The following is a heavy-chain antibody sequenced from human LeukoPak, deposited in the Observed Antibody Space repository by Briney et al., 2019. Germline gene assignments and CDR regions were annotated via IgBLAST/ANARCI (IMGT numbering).Heavy chain of an antibody. J-gene: IGHJ4*02. CDR3: ARGRGVIVGAIY. D-gene: IGHD1-26*01. CDR1: GYTFTGYY. CDR2: INPNSGGT. Sequence: ASVKVSCKASGYTFTGYYMHWARQAPGQGLEWMGRINPNSGGTNYAQKFQGRVTMTRDTSISTAYMELSRLRSDDTAVYYCARGRGVIVGAIYWGQGTLVTVSS. V-gene: IGHV1-2*06.